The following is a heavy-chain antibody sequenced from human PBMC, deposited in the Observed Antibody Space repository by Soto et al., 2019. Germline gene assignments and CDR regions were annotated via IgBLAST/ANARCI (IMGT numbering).Heavy chain of an antibody. CDR1: GSISTATP. CDR3: ATSFRYFYN. J-gene: IGHJ4*02. CDR2: ISGRGTNT. Sequence: PGGSLRLSCAASGSISTATPLSWVRRAPGKGLEWVSTISGRGTNTYYADSVKGRFIISRDNLKNTVNLQMNGLGVEDTAIYCCATSFRYFYNWGQGTRVTVSS. V-gene: IGHV3-23*01.